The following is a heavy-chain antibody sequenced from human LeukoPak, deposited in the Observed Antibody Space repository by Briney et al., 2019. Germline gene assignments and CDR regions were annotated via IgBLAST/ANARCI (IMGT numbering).Heavy chain of an antibody. Sequence: SETLSLTGTVSGGSISSYYWSWIRQPPGKGLEGIGYIYYSGSTNHNPSLKSRVTISVDTSKNQFSLTPSSVTAADTAVYYRARHGLPKWFGDRRRLYHWFAPWGQGTLVTVSS. CDR2: IYYSGST. CDR3: ARHGLPKWFGDRRRLYHWFAP. D-gene: IGHD3-10*01. V-gene: IGHV4-59*08. CDR1: GGSISSYY. J-gene: IGHJ5*02.